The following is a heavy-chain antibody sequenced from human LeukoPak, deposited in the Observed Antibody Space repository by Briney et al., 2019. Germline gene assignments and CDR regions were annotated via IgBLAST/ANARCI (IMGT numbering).Heavy chain of an antibody. V-gene: IGHV3-7*03. CDR1: GFTISGYW. CDR3: TGGTSPSWFDP. D-gene: IGHD3-16*01. J-gene: IGHJ5*02. Sequence: GGSLRLSCAASGFTISGYWMSWVRQAPGKGLEWVANIKQDGSEKYYVDSVKGRFTISRDNAENSLYLQMNSLRAEDTAVYFRTGGTSPSWFDPWGQGTLVIVSS. CDR2: IKQDGSEK.